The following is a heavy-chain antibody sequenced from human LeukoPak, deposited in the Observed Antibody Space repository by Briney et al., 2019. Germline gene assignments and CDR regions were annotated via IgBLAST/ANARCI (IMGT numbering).Heavy chain of an antibody. CDR1: GFTFRDHY. CDR2: VENRPPNFTP. J-gene: IGHJ4*02. V-gene: IGHV3-72*01. CDR3: ARSSSWSFDY. Sequence: PGGSLRLSCAGSGFTFRDHYMDWVRQAPGKGVEWVGRVENRPPNFTPAYAASVKGRFIISRDDSKNSVYLQMKSLKTEDTAVYYCARSSSWSFDYWGQGLLVTVAS. D-gene: IGHD6-13*01.